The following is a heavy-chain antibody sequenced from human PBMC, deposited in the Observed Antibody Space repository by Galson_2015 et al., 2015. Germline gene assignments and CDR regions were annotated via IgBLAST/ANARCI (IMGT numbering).Heavy chain of an antibody. J-gene: IGHJ4*02. Sequence: SETLSLTCTVSGGSISSSSYYWGWIRQPPGKGLEWIGSIYYSGSTYYNPSLKSRVTISVDTSKNQFSLKLSSVTAADTAVYYCARYPDGHYFDYWGQGTLVTVSS. V-gene: IGHV4-39*01. D-gene: IGHD5-24*01. CDR2: IYYSGST. CDR3: ARYPDGHYFDY. CDR1: GGSISSSSYY.